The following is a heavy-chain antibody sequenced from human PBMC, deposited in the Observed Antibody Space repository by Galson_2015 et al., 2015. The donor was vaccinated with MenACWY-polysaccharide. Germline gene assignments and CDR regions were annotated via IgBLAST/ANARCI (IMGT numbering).Heavy chain of an antibody. V-gene: IGHV3-74*01. CDR2: INSGGTGT. CDR1: GITFSNYW. D-gene: IGHD6-13*01. Sequence: SLRLSCAASGITFSNYWMQWVRQAPGKGLAWVSAINSGGTGTNYADSVKGRFTISRDNAKNTLYLQMNSLRAEDTAVYYCASGKIAAAGTDYWGQGTLVTVSS. CDR3: ASGKIAAAGTDY. J-gene: IGHJ4*02.